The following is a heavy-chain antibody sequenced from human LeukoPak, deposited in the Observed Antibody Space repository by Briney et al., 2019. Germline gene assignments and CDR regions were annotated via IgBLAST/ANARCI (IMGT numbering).Heavy chain of an antibody. J-gene: IGHJ4*02. CDR3: ARSGVYQLLPHY. CDR2: IYTSGST. D-gene: IGHD2-2*01. CDR1: GGSISSYF. V-gene: IGHV4-4*07. Sequence: PSETLSLTCTVSGGSISSYFWSWIRQPAGQGLEWIGRIYTSGSTNYYPSLKSRVTISVDTSKNQFSLKLSSVTAADTAVYYCARSGVYQLLPHYWGQGTLVTVSS.